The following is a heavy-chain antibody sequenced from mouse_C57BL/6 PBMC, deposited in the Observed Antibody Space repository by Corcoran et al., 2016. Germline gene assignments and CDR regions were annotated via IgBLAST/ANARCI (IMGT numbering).Heavy chain of an antibody. CDR1: GYAFSSYW. CDR2: IYPGDGDT. CDR3: ARMDYYGSSHWYFDV. Sequence: QVQLQQSGAELVKPGASVKISCKASGYAFSSYWMNWVKQRPGKGLEWIGQIYPGDGDTNYNGKFKGKATLTVDKSSSTAYMELRSLTSEDSAVYYCARMDYYGSSHWYFDVWGTGTTVTVSS. J-gene: IGHJ1*03. V-gene: IGHV1-80*01. D-gene: IGHD1-1*01.